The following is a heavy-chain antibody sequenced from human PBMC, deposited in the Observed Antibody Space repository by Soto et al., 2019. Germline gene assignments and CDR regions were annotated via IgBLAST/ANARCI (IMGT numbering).Heavy chain of an antibody. Sequence: SETLSLTCTVSGGSISSYYWSWIRQPPGKGLEWIGYIYYSGSTNYNPSLKSRVTISVDTSKNQFSLKLSSVTAADTAVYYCARSPSSSWTPFDYWGQGTLVTVSS. CDR1: GGSISSYY. J-gene: IGHJ4*02. V-gene: IGHV4-59*01. D-gene: IGHD6-13*01. CDR2: IYYSGST. CDR3: ARSPSSSWTPFDY.